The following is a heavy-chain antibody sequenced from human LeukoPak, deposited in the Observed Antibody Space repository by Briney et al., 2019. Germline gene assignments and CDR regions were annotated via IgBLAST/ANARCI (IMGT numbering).Heavy chain of an antibody. J-gene: IGHJ3*02. CDR3: ARVTLVGYAFDI. V-gene: IGHV3-21*01. CDR1: GFTFSSYS. Sequence: PGGSLRLSCAASGFTFSSYSMNWVRQAPGKGLEWVSSISSSSSYIYYADSVKGRFTISRDNAKNSLYLQMNSLRAEDTAVYYCARVTLVGYAFDIWGQGTMVTVSS. CDR2: ISSSSSYI. D-gene: IGHD6-6*01.